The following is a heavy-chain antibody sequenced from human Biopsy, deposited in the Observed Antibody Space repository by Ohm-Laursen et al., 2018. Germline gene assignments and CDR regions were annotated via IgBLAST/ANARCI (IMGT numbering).Heavy chain of an antibody. D-gene: IGHD3-10*01. CDR2: ISWNSGSI. CDR3: ATSGGSGSYSHL. V-gene: IGHV3-9*01. J-gene: IGHJ2*01. CDR1: GFTFDDNA. Sequence: SLSLSCSASGFTFDDNAMHWVRKVPGTGLERVSGISWNSGSIGYADSVKGRFTIFRDNAKNSLYLQMNSLRVEDTAFYYCATSGGSGSYSHLWGRGTLVTVSS.